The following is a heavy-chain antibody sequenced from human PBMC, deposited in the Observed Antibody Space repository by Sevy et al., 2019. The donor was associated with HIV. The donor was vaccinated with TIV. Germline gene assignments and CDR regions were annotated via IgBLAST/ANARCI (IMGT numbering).Heavy chain of an antibody. Sequence: GGSLRLSCAASGFTFSSYWMSWVRQAPGKGLEWVANIKQGGSEKYYVDSVKGRFTISRDNAKNSLYLQMNSLRAEDTAVYYCARGGDDRAFDIWGQGTMVTVSS. J-gene: IGHJ3*02. V-gene: IGHV3-7*01. D-gene: IGHD2-21*02. CDR3: ARGGDDRAFDI. CDR2: IKQGGSEK. CDR1: GFTFSSYW.